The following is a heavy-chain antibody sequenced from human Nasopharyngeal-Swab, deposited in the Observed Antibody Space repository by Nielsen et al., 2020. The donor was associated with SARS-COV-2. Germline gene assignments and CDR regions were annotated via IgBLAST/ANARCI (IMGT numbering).Heavy chain of an antibody. CDR3: ATWGIGYGENAHATFDS. D-gene: IGHD4-17*01. CDR2: IIVNLGMT. J-gene: IGHJ4*02. CDR1: GGTFSKYA. Sequence: SVKVTCKVSGGTFSKYAISWVRQAPGQGLEWMGGIIVNLGMTKYAQKFKDSVIINADESTGTAYMELSSLRSEDTAVYYCATWGIGYGENAHATFDSWGQGTQVTVSS. V-gene: IGHV1-69*10.